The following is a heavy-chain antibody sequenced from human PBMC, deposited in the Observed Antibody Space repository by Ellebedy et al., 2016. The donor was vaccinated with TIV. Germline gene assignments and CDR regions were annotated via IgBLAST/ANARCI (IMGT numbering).Heavy chain of an antibody. CDR3: TRTVQLEFYMNV. CDR1: GGSMSNYY. J-gene: IGHJ6*03. D-gene: IGHD3-3*01. CDR2: IYDSGST. Sequence: SETLSLTCTVSGGSMSNYYWTWIRQPPGKGLEWIGKIYDSGSTYYNPSLKSRVTISVDKSKNHFSLRMTSVTAADTAVYDCTRTVQLEFYMNVWGRGTSVTVSS. V-gene: IGHV4-59*12.